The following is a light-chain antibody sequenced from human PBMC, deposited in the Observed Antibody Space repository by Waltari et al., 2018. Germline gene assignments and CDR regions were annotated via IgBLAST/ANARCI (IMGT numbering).Light chain of an antibody. CDR3: QQRSNWPRT. Sequence: DIVLTQSPGTLSLSPGERATLPCRASQSVSSYLAWYQQKPGQAPRLLIYDASNMATGIPAGFSGSGSGTDFTLTISSLEPEDFAVYYCQQRSNWPRTFGQGTKVEIK. J-gene: IGKJ1*01. CDR1: QSVSSY. CDR2: DAS. V-gene: IGKV3-11*01.